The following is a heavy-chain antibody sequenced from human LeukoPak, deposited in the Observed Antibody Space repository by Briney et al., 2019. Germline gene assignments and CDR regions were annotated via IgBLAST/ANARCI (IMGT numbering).Heavy chain of an antibody. D-gene: IGHD2-2*01. CDR3: ARAPYIVVVPAAMHFQH. V-gene: IGHV3-21*01. J-gene: IGHJ1*01. CDR2: IGISSNKI. CDR1: GFTLRSYT. Sequence: PGGSLRLSCAASGFTLRSYTMNWVRQAPGKGLEWVSSIGISSNKIYYADSVKGRFIISRDNAKNSVYLQMNSLRAEDTAVYYCARAPYIVVVPAAMHFQHWGQGTLVTVSS.